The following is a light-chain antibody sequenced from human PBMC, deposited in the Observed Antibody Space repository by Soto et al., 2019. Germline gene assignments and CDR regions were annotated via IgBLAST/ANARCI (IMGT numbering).Light chain of an antibody. V-gene: IGLV2-14*01. CDR1: SSDVGGYKF. CDR2: EVS. J-gene: IGLJ1*01. Sequence: QSVLTQPASVSGSPGQSITISCTGTSSDVGGYKFVSWYQQHPGKAPKLMIYEVSNRPSGVSSRFSGSKSGNTASLTISGLQAEDEADYYCGSYTDSIYVFGPGTKLTVL. CDR3: GSYTDSIYV.